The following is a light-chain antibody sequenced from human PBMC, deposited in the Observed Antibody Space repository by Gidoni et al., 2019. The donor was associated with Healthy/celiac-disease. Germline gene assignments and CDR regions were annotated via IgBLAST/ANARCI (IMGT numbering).Light chain of an antibody. V-gene: IGKV3-20*01. CDR3: QQYGSSPTRT. Sequence: EIVLTQSPATLSLSPEERATLSSRGSQSVSSSYLGWYQQKPGQGPRRLIYGASSGAGTDFTLTISRLEAEDFAVYYCQQYGSSPTRTFGGGTKVEIK. J-gene: IGKJ4*01. CDR1: QSVSSSY. CDR2: GAS.